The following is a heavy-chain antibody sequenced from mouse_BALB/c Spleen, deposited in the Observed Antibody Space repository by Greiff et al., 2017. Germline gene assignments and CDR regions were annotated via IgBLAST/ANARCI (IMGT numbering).Heavy chain of an antibody. V-gene: IGHV5-6-4*01. Sequence: EVQVVESGGGLVKPGGSLKLSCAASGFTFSSYTMSWVRQTPEKRLEWVATISSGGSYTYYPDSVKGRFTISRDNAKNTLYLQMSSLKSEDTAIYYCTELRRYYYAMDYWGQGTSVTVSS. J-gene: IGHJ4*01. D-gene: IGHD1-1*01. CDR3: TELRRYYYAMDY. CDR1: GFTFSSYT. CDR2: ISSGGSYT.